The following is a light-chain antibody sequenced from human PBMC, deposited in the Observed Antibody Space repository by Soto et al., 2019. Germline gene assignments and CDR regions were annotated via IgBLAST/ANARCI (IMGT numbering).Light chain of an antibody. CDR1: SSDVGGYDY. Sequence: QSALTQPPSASGSPGQSVTISCIGTSSDVGGYDYVSWYQQHPGKAPKLMIYEVTIRPSGVSDRFSGSKSGNTASLTVSGLQAEDEADYYCSSYTGGNPSYVLGTGTKVTVL. V-gene: IGLV2-8*01. CDR3: SSYTGGNPSYV. J-gene: IGLJ1*01. CDR2: EVT.